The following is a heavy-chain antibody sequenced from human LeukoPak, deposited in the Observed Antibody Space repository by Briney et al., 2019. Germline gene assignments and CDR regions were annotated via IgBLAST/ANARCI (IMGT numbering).Heavy chain of an antibody. Sequence: GGSLRLSCAASGFAFSSFAMGWVRQSPGKGLEWLSTINGGGNTTFYADSVKGRFTISRDNSKSTLYLHMDSLRPDDTAIYYCTKELHVAVAVADYYYFYMDVWGRGTAVTVSS. CDR3: TKELHVAVAVADYYYFYMDV. CDR1: GFAFSSFA. J-gene: IGHJ6*03. V-gene: IGHV3-23*01. CDR2: INGGGNTT. D-gene: IGHD6-19*01.